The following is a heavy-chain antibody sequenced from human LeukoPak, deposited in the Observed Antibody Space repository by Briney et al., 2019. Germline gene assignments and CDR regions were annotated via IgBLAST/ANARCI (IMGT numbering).Heavy chain of an antibody. V-gene: IGHV1-46*01. CDR3: AKWGTVTTKPFDY. CDR2: INPSGGST. Sequence: ASVKVSCKASGYTFSNYYLHWVRQAPGQGLEWMGIINPSGGSTTYAQKFQGRVTMTRDTSTSTVYMELSSLRSEDTAVYYCAKWGTVTTKPFDYWGQGTLVTVSS. CDR1: GYTFSNYY. J-gene: IGHJ4*02. D-gene: IGHD4-17*01.